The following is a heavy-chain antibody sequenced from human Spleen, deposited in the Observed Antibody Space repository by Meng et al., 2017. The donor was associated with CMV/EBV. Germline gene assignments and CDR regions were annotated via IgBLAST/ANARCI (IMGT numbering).Heavy chain of an antibody. CDR3: ARVIWGWYFDL. CDR2: IDTDGSIT. CDR1: GVTFSRYW. D-gene: IGHD3-16*01. Sequence: SCAGSGVTFSRYWMHWVRQAPGKGLEWVSHIDTDGSITNYADSVKGRFTISRDNAKNTLYLQMNSLRAEDTAVYYCARVIWGWYFDLWGRGTLVTVSS. V-gene: IGHV3-74*01. J-gene: IGHJ2*01.